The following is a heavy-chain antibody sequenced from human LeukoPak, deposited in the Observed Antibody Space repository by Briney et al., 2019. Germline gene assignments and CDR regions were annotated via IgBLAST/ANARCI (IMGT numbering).Heavy chain of an antibody. D-gene: IGHD4-23*01. CDR3: ATTPLIAWELAVLPLDY. CDR2: FDPEDGET. Sequence: GASVKVSCKASGYTFTSYGISWVRQAPGQGLEWMGDFDPEDGETIYAQKFQGRVTMTEDTSTNTAYMELSSLRSEDTAVYYCATTPLIAWELAVLPLDYWGQGTLVTVSS. J-gene: IGHJ4*02. V-gene: IGHV1-24*01. CDR1: GYTFTSYG.